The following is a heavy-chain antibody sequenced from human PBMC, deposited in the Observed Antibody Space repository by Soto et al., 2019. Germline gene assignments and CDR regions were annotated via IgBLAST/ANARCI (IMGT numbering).Heavy chain of an antibody. D-gene: IGHD2-21*02. V-gene: IGHV1-46*02. CDR2: IHPSGGGT. Sequence: ASVKVSCKPSGYTFNTYYLHWLRQAPGQALEWMGVIHPSGGGTTYAQKFLGRVTVTRDTSTTTVFMELSSLRSDDSAVYYCARGGHIAVVTASFDYWGQGTWSPSPQ. CDR1: GYTFNTYY. J-gene: IGHJ4*02. CDR3: ARGGHIAVVTASFDY.